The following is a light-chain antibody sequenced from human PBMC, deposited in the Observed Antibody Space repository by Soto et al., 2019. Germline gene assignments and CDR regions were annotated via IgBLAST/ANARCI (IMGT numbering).Light chain of an antibody. V-gene: IGLV1-40*01. CDR1: SSNIGAGYD. Sequence: QSVLTQPPSVSGAPGQRVTISCTGSSSNIGAGYDVHWYQQLPGTAPKLLIYSNNQRPSGAPDRFSGSKSGTSASLAISGLQSEDEGDYYCAAWDGSLNAYVFGTGTKVTVL. CDR3: AAWDGSLNAYV. CDR2: SNN. J-gene: IGLJ1*01.